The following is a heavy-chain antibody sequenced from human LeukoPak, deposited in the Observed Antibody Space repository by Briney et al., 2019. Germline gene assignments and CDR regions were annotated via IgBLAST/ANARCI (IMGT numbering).Heavy chain of an antibody. CDR1: GGSISSYY. CDR3: ARAGYSSGWHYFDY. D-gene: IGHD6-19*01. CDR2: IYYSGST. Sequence: SETLSLTCTVSGGSISSYYRSWIRQPPGKGLESIGYIYYSGSTNYNPSLKSRVTISVDTSKNQFSLKLSSVTAADTAVYYCARAGYSSGWHYFDYWGQGTLVTVSS. J-gene: IGHJ4*02. V-gene: IGHV4-59*01.